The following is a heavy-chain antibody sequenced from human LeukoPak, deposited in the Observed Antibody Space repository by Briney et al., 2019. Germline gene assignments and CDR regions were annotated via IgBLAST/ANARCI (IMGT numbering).Heavy chain of an antibody. CDR2: ISGSGGST. V-gene: IGHV3-23*01. Sequence: GRSLRLSCAASGFTFSSYGMHWVRQAPGKGLEWVSAISGSGGSTYYADSVKGRFTISRDNSKNTLYLQMNSLRAEDTAVYYCAKSAHYDILTGPWDYWGQGTLVTVSS. CDR3: AKSAHYDILTGPWDY. J-gene: IGHJ4*02. CDR1: GFTFSSYG. D-gene: IGHD3-9*01.